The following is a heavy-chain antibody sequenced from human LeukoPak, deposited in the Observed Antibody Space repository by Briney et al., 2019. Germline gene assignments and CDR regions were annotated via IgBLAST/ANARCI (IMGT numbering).Heavy chain of an antibody. J-gene: IGHJ6*03. CDR1: GGSISSYY. D-gene: IGHD2-2*01. CDR3: ARGVVVVPAAMVYYYYMDV. CDR2: IYTSGST. V-gene: IGHV4-4*07. Sequence: TPSETLSLTCTVSGGSISSYYWSWIRQPAGKGLEWIGRIYTSGSTNYNPSLKSQVTMSVDTSKNQFSLKLSSVTAADTAVYYCARGVVVVPAAMVYYYYMDVWGKGTTVTVSS.